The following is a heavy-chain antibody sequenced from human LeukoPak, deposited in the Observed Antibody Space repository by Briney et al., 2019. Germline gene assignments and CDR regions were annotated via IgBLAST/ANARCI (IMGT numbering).Heavy chain of an antibody. Sequence: GGSLRLSCAASGFTFSSYGMHWVRQAPGKGLEWVAFIRYDGSNKYYADSVKGRFTISRDNSKNTLYLQMNSLRAEDTAVYYCAKDRTCQSSTSCYVFYYWGQGTLVTVSS. CDR3: AKDRTCQSSTSCYVFYY. CDR1: GFTFSSYG. J-gene: IGHJ4*02. D-gene: IGHD2-2*01. CDR2: IRYDGSNK. V-gene: IGHV3-30*02.